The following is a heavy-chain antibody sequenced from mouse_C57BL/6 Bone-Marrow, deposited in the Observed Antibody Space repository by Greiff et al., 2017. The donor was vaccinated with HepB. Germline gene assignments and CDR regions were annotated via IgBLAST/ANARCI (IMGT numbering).Heavy chain of an antibody. V-gene: IGHV1-82*01. CDR1: GYAFSSSW. Sequence: QVQLQQSGPELVKPGASVKISCKASGYAFSSSWMNWVKQKPGKGLEWIGRIYPGDGDTNYNGKFKGKATLTADKSSSTAYMQLSSLTSEDSAVYFCAREDWDGGFAYWGQGTLVTVSA. CDR3: AREDWDGGFAY. J-gene: IGHJ3*01. CDR2: IYPGDGDT. D-gene: IGHD4-1*01.